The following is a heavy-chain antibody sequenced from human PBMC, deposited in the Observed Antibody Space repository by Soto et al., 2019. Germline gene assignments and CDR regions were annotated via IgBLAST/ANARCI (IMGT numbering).Heavy chain of an antibody. D-gene: IGHD1-26*01. CDR1: GGTFSNYA. CDR3: ARGWETVGTTTPFAY. CDR2: IIPLFGTP. J-gene: IGHJ4*02. Sequence: SVKVSCKTSGGTFSNYAINWVRQAPGQGLEWMGGIIPLFGTPNYAQKFQGRVTFTAHKSTSTAYMELRSLRSDDTAVYYCARGWETVGTTTPFAYWGQGTLVTVSS. V-gene: IGHV1-69*06.